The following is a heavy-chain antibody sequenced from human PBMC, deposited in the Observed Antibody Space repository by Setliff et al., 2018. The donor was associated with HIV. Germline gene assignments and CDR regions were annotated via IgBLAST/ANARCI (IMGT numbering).Heavy chain of an antibody. Sequence: SETLSLTCTVSGASISSGNYYWSWIRQPAGKGLEWIGRIYTSGSTNYNPSPKSRITISVDTSNNQFSLRLSSVTAADTAVYYCARDKGYYYMDVWGKGITVTVSS. CDR2: IYTSGST. CDR3: ARDKGYYYMDV. CDR1: GASISSGNYY. J-gene: IGHJ6*03. V-gene: IGHV4-61*02.